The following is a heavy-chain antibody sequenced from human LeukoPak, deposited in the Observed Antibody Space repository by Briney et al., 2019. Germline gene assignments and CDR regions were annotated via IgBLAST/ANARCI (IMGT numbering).Heavy chain of an antibody. V-gene: IGHV3-23*01. CDR1: GFTFSSYA. CDR3: ARFAGDTATYYYYYYMDV. D-gene: IGHD5-18*01. J-gene: IGHJ6*03. CDR2: ISGSGGST. Sequence: GGSLRLSCAASGFTFSSYAMSWVRQAPGKGLEWVSAISGSGGSTYYADSVKGRFTISRDNSKNTLYLQMNSLRAEDTAVYYCARFAGDTATYYYYYYMDVWGKGTTVTISS.